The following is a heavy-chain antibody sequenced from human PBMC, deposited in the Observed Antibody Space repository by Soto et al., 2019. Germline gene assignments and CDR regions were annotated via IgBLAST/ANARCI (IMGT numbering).Heavy chain of an antibody. CDR1: GGSISTTNR. Sequence: QVQLQESGPGQVKPSVTLSLTCDVSGGSISTTNRWSWVRQSPGKGLVWIGEVDDSGDTNYNPSLRRRLTISVDKSNNQFSLNLISVTAADTAVYYCARRSRTPGYCYGSGCYHFDYWGQGALGTVSS. V-gene: IGHV4-4*02. CDR2: VDDSGDT. CDR3: ARRSRTPGYCYGSGCYHFDY. D-gene: IGHD2-15*01. J-gene: IGHJ4*02.